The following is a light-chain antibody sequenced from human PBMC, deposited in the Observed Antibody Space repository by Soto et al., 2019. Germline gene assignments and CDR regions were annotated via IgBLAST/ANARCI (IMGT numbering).Light chain of an antibody. CDR3: CSYAGSYV. J-gene: IGLJ1*01. CDR2: EGS. Sequence: QSVLTQPASVSGSPGQSITISCTGTSSDVGSYNLVSWYQQHPGKAPKLMIYEGSKRPSGVSNRFSGSKSGNTASLTISGLQAEDEADYYSCSYAGSYVFGTGTKVTVL. CDR1: SSDVGSYNL. V-gene: IGLV2-23*01.